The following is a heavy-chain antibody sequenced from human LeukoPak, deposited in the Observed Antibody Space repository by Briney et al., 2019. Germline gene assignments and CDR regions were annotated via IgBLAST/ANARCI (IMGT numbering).Heavy chain of an antibody. CDR2: TSGSGGST. Sequence: GGSLRLSCAASGFTFSSYAMSWVRQAPGKDLEWVSGTSGSGGSTYYAGSVKGRFTISRDNSKNTLYLQMNSLRVEDTAVYYCAKNGGSQCYSHLDSWGQGTLVTVSS. V-gene: IGHV3-23*01. D-gene: IGHD2-15*01. CDR1: GFTFSSYA. J-gene: IGHJ4*02. CDR3: AKNGGSQCYSHLDS.